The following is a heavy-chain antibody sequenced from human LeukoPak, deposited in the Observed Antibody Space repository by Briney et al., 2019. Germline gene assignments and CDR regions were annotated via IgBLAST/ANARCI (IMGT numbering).Heavy chain of an antibody. J-gene: IGHJ6*02. V-gene: IGHV1-18*01. Sequence: ASVEVSCKASGYTFTNYGISWVRQAPGQGLEWMGWISPYNGNTNYAQKFQGRVTMTTDTSTSTVYMELRSLRSDDTAVYYCARDLDIVVVAAALRHYGLDVWGQGTTVTVSS. D-gene: IGHD2-15*01. CDR1: GYTFTNYG. CDR3: ARDLDIVVVAAALRHYGLDV. CDR2: ISPYNGNT.